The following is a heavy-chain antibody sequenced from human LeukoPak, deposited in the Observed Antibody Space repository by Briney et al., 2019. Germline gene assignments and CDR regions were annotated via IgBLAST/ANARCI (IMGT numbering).Heavy chain of an antibody. CDR1: GLTFSDAW. J-gene: IGHJ4*02. CDR3: TWMATIFTVDY. Sequence: GESLRLSCVLSGLTFSDAWMSWVRQAPGKGLEWVGRIRNDRITDYAAPVQGRFSISRDNSKNTFYLQMNSLRAEDTGMYFCTWMATIFTVDYWGQGTLVTVSS. D-gene: IGHD5-12*01. V-gene: IGHV3-15*01. CDR2: IRNDRIT.